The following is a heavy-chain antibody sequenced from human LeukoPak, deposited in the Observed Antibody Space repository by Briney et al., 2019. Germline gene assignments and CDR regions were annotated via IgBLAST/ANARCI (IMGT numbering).Heavy chain of an antibody. D-gene: IGHD2-21*02. CDR3: ARDLPYCGGDCYSMYYFDY. Sequence: GGSLRLSCAASGFTFSDYYMSWIRQAPGKGLEWVSYISSSGSTIYYADSVKGRFTISRDNAKNSLYLQMKSLRAEDTAVYYCARDLPYCGGDCYSMYYFDYWGQGTLVTVSS. CDR2: ISSSGSTI. J-gene: IGHJ4*02. CDR1: GFTFSDYY. V-gene: IGHV3-11*01.